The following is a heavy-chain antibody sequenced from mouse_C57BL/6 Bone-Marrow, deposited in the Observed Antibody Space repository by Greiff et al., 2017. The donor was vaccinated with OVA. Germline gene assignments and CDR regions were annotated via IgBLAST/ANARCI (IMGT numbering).Heavy chain of an antibody. CDR2: IDPSDSYP. CDR3: ARFRDDWYFDV. D-gene: IGHD3-3*01. V-gene: IGHV1-69*01. J-gene: IGHJ1*03. CDR1: GYTFTSYW. Sequence: QVQLQQPGAELVMPGASVKLSCKASGYTFTSYWMHWVKQRPGQGLEWIGEIDPSDSYPNYNQKFKGKSTLTVDKSSSTAYMQLSSLTSEDSAVYYCARFRDDWYFDVWGTGTTVTVSS.